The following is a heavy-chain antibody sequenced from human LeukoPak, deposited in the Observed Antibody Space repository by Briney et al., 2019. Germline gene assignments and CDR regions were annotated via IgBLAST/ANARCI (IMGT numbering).Heavy chain of an antibody. CDR2: VLYHGSNK. V-gene: IGHV3-33*01. J-gene: IGHJ4*02. Sequence: APLLSCGAAGCPFSSYGVQWVRRAPGKGLEGGAVVLYHGSNKYYAASVKGRLTISSDNYKNTLYVLMSNLSAEDHAVYYCAREYSSGWYVYFDYWGQGTLVTVSS. D-gene: IGHD6-19*01. CDR1: GCPFSSYG. CDR3: AREYSSGWYVYFDY.